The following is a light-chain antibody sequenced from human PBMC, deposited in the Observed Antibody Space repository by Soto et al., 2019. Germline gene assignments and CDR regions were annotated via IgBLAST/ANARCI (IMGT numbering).Light chain of an antibody. J-gene: IGKJ1*01. V-gene: IGKV3-20*01. CDR1: QSVSSSY. Sequence: EIVLTQSPGTLSLSPGDRVTLSYRASQSVSSSYLAWYQQKPGQAPRIFIYGASSRATGIPDRFSGSGSGTDCTLTISRLEPEDVAVYYCQQYGTSPWTFGQGTKVDIK. CDR2: GAS. CDR3: QQYGTSPWT.